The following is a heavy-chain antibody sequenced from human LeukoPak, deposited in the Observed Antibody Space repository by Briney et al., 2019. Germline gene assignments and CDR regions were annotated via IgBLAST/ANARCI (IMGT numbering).Heavy chain of an antibody. Sequence: PSETLSLTCTVSGGSISSSSYYWGWIRQPPGKGLEWIGSMYYSGSTYYNPSLKSRVTISVDTSKNQFSLKLSSVTAADTAVYYCARHFSTHIVVVTAQGLDIWGQGTMVTVSS. J-gene: IGHJ3*02. V-gene: IGHV4-39*01. CDR1: GGSISSSSYY. D-gene: IGHD2-21*02. CDR3: ARHFSTHIVVVTAQGLDI. CDR2: MYYSGST.